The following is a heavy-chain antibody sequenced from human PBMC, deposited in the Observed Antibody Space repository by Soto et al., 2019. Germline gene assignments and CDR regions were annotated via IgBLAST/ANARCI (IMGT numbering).Heavy chain of an antibody. V-gene: IGHV4-39*01. CDR1: GGSISSSSYY. CDR2: IYYSGST. J-gene: IGHJ6*02. CDR3: ARRRPTYYYDSSGYRYGMDV. D-gene: IGHD3-22*01. Sequence: PSETLSLTCTVSGGSISSSSYYWGWIRQPPGKGLEWIGSIYYSGSTYYNPSLKSRVTISVDTSKNQFSLKLSSVTAADTAVYYCARRRPTYYYDSSGYRYGMDVWGQGTKVTAP.